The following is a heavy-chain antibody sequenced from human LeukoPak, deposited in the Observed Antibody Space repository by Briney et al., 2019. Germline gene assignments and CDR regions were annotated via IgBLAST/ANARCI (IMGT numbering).Heavy chain of an antibody. V-gene: IGHV4-4*07. D-gene: IGHD1-26*01. J-gene: IGHJ3*02. CDR3: ARYSGSYDAFDI. CDR1: GGSISSYY. Sequence: SETLSLTCTVSGGSISSYYWSWIRRPAGKGLEWIGRTYTSGSTNYNPSLKSRVTMSVDTSKNQFSLKLSSVTAADTAVYYCARYSGSYDAFDIWGQGTLVTVSS. CDR2: TYTSGST.